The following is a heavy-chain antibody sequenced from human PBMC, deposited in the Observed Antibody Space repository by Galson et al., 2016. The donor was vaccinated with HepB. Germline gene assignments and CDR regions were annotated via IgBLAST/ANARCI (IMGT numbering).Heavy chain of an antibody. CDR1: AFIFSTYA. J-gene: IGHJ4*02. V-gene: IGHV3-30*18. CDR3: AKDRGDDDFWNGFYPDY. D-gene: IGHD3-3*01. CDR2: ISSDGTNK. Sequence: SLRLSCAASAFIFSTYAMHWVRQAPGRGLEWVTFISSDGTNKYFADSVKGRFTVSRDNSKNTLYLQINSLRAEDTAVYYCAKDRGDDDFWNGFYPDYWGQGTQVTVSS.